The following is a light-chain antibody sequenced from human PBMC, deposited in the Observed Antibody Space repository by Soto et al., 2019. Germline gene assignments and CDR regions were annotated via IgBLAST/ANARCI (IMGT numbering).Light chain of an antibody. J-gene: IGLJ1*01. CDR1: SSDIGGYNY. V-gene: IGLV2-14*01. CDR3: SSWDSSLSAYV. CDR2: EVS. Sequence: QSALTQPASVSGSPGQSITISCTGTSSDIGGYNYVSWYQQHPGKAPKLMIYEVSNRPSGVSNRFSGSKSGNTASLTISGLQAEDGADYYCSSWDSSLSAYVFGTGTKVTAL.